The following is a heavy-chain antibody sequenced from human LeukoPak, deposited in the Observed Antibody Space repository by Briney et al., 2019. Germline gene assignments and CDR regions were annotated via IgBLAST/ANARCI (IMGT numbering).Heavy chain of an antibody. J-gene: IGHJ4*02. CDR1: GFTFSDYY. CDR3: ARGSPPGD. CDR2: ISSSSGFT. Sequence: PGGSLRLSCAASGFTFSDYYMTWMRRAPGKGLEWVSYISSSSGFTKYADSARGRFTISRDNAKNSLYLQMNTLRVDDTAVYYCARGSPPGDWGQGTLATVSS. D-gene: IGHD3-16*01. V-gene: IGHV3-11*05.